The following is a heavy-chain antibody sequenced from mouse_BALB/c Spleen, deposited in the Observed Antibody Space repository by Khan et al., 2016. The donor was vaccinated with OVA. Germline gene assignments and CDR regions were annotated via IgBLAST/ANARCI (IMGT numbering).Heavy chain of an antibody. J-gene: IGHJ4*01. D-gene: IGHD4-1*01. CDR1: GYTFNSYW. CDR3: ARGAGTTYGMDY. V-gene: IGHV1-9*01. Sequence: QVQLKEAGAELMKPGASVKISCKATGYTFNSYWIEWVKQRPGHGLEWIGEILPGRGNSKYNEKFKGKATFTADKSSNITYMQLTSLTYEDSAVYYCARGAGTTYGMDYWGQGTSVTVSS. CDR2: ILPGRGNS.